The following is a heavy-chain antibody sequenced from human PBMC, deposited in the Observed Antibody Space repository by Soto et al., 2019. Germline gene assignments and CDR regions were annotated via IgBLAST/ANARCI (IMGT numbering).Heavy chain of an antibody. CDR2: ILPIFGTA. CDR1: GGTFSSYA. CDR3: ARETVSGSGIGD. V-gene: IGHV1-69*01. D-gene: IGHD3-10*01. Sequence: QVQLVQSGAEVKKPGSSVKVSCKASGGTFSSYAISWVRQAPGQGLEWMGGILPIFGTADYAQTFQGRVTMAGDVCTCRADMDLSSLRSAHSHVFNGARETVSGSGIGDWCQGTLVTVSS. J-gene: IGHJ4*02.